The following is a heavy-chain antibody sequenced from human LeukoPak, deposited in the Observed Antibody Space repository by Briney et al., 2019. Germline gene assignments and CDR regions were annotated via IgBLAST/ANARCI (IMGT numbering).Heavy chain of an antibody. J-gene: IGHJ5*02. Sequence: GGSLRLSCAASGFTFSSNYMSWVRQAPGKGLEWVSVIYSGGSTYYADSVKGRFTISRDNSKNTLYLQMNSLRAEDTAVYYCARGGYSYGYSWFDPWGQGTLVTVSS. D-gene: IGHD5-18*01. CDR1: GFTFSSNY. V-gene: IGHV3-66*02. CDR2: IYSGGST. CDR3: ARGGYSYGYSWFDP.